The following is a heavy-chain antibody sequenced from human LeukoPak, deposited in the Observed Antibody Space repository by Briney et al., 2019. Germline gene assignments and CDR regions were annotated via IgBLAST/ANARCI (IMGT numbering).Heavy chain of an antibody. CDR1: GYTFTSYY. CDR3: AARLHYYDSSGYHH. Sequence: RGASVKVSCKASGYTFTSYYMHWVRQAPGQGLEWMGIINPSGGSTSYAQKFQERVTITRDMSTSTAYMELSSLRSEDTAVYYCAARLHYYDSSGYHHWGQGTLVTVSS. CDR2: INPSGGST. D-gene: IGHD3-22*01. V-gene: IGHV1-46*01. J-gene: IGHJ4*02.